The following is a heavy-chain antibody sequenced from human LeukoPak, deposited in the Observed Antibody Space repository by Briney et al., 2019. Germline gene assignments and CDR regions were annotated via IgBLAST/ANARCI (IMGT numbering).Heavy chain of an antibody. CDR2: INHSGST. V-gene: IGHV4-34*01. Sequence: SETLSLTCAVYGGSFSGYYWSWIRQPPGKGLEWIGEINHSGSTNYNPSLKSRVTISVDTSKNQFSLKLSSVTAADTAVYYCARVSGRWLQTRYYFDYWRQGTLVTVSS. J-gene: IGHJ4*02. CDR1: GGSFSGYY. D-gene: IGHD5-24*01. CDR3: ARVSGRWLQTRYYFDY.